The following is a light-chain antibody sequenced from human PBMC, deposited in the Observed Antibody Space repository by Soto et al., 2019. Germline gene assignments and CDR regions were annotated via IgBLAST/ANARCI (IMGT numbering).Light chain of an antibody. J-gene: IGKJ3*01. CDR3: QQLNIFAPLFT. CDR2: GAS. Sequence: DIQLTQSPFFLSASVGDRVTITCRASQGIRSYLAWYQQRPGKAPELLIYGASTLRTGVASRFSGSGSGTEFTLTIRSLQSEDFATYFCQQLNIFAPLFTFGPGTKVDIK. CDR1: QGIRSY. V-gene: IGKV1-9*01.